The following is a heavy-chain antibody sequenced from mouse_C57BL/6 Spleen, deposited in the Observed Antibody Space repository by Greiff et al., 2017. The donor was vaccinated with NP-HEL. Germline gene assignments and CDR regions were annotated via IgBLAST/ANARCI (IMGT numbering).Heavy chain of an antibody. V-gene: IGHV1S81*02. CDR2: TNPTNGRP. D-gene: IGHD1-1*01. Sequence: VQLQQSGAELVKAGASVKMSCKASGYTFTSYWMHWVKQRLGQGLEWFAETNPTNGRPYYNEKFKSKATLTVDKSSSTAYMLLSGPTFEDSAVYYCARIKKIVATYVDYWGQGTTLTGSS. CDR1: GYTFTSYW. J-gene: IGHJ2*01. CDR3: ARIKKIVATYVDY.